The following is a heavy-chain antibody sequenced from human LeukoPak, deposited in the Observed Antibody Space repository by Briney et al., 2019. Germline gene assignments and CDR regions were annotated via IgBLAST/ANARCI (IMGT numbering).Heavy chain of an antibody. Sequence: GGSLRLSCAASGFTFSDYAMSWVRQAPGTGLEWVSTISGSGGTTYYADSVKGRFTTSRDNSKNTLYLQMNSLRAEDTAVYYCASFSECTKQWLRYFQHWGQGTLVTVSS. CDR3: ASFSECTKQWLRYFQH. CDR1: GFTFSDYA. D-gene: IGHD6-19*01. CDR2: ISGSGGTT. J-gene: IGHJ1*01. V-gene: IGHV3-23*01.